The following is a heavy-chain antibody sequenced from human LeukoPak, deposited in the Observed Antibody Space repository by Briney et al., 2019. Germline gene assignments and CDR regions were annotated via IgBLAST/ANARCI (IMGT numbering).Heavy chain of an antibody. CDR2: LYSGGNT. CDR3: ARYDGGSGPFDY. V-gene: IGHV3-53*01. CDR1: GFTVSSNY. J-gene: IGHJ4*02. D-gene: IGHD3-10*01. Sequence: GGSLRLSCAVSGFTVSSNYMSWVRQAPGKGLEWVSVLYSGGNTYYADSVKGRFTISRDNSKSTLYLQMNSLRAEDRAVYYCARYDGGSGPFDYWGQGTLVTVSS.